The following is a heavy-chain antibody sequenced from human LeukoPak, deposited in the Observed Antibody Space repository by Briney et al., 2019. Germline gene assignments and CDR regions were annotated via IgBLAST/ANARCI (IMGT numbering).Heavy chain of an antibody. CDR2: ISGSGGST. J-gene: IGHJ4*02. CDR1: GFTFSSYG. CDR3: AKPRSYYGGNFDY. D-gene: IGHD4-23*01. V-gene: IGHV3-23*01. Sequence: GGSLRLSCAASGFTFSSYGMHWVRQAPGKGLEWVSAISGSGGSTYYADSVKGRFTISRDNSKNTLYLQMNSLRAEDTAVYYCAKPRSYYGGNFDYWGQGTLVTVSS.